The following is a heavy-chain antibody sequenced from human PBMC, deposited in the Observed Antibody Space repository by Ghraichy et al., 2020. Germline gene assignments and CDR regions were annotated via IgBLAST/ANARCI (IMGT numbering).Heavy chain of an antibody. Sequence: GSLRLSCAASGFTVGSNYMSWVRQAPGKGLEWVSVIYSDGSGGSTYYAYSVKGRFIISRDNSKNTVYLQMSSLRAEDTAVYYCARVLAVTTGVNDYWGQGTLVTVSS. CDR2: IYSDGSGGST. V-gene: IGHV3-66*01. CDR1: GFTVGSNY. CDR3: ARVLAVTTGVNDY. D-gene: IGHD4-23*01. J-gene: IGHJ4*02.